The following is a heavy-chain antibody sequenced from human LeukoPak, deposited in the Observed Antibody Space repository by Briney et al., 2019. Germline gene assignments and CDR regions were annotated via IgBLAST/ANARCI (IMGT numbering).Heavy chain of an antibody. Sequence: HSGGSLRLSCAASGFTFSSYWMSWVRQAPGKGLEWVANIKQDGSEKYYVDSVKGRFTISRDNAKNSLYLQMNSLRAEDTAVYYCAREVGSWYLLQAGDAFDIWGQGTMVTVSS. CDR2: IKQDGSEK. CDR3: AREVGSWYLLQAGDAFDI. D-gene: IGHD6-13*01. V-gene: IGHV3-7*01. CDR1: GFTFSSYW. J-gene: IGHJ3*02.